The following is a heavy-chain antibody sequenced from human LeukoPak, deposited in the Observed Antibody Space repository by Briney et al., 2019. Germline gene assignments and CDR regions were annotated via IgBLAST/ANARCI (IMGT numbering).Heavy chain of an antibody. J-gene: IGHJ4*02. CDR1: GFSFSGHW. Sequence: GGSLRLSCTASGFSFSGHWMHWARQLPGKGLVWVSRVSPTGSTTSYADSVKGRFTVSRDNAKNTLYLQVNNLRAEDTAVYYCARGPNSNWSGLDFWGQGTLLTVSS. D-gene: IGHD6-6*01. CDR3: ARGPNSNWSGLDF. CDR2: VSPTGSTT. V-gene: IGHV3-74*01.